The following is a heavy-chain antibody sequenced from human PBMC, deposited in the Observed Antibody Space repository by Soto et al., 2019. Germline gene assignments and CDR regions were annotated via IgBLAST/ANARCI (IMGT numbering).Heavy chain of an antibody. Sequence: PGGSLRLSCAASGFTFSSYAMSWVRQAPGKGLEWVSAISGSGGSTYYADSVKGRFTISRDNSKNTLYLQMNGLRAEDTAVYYCARGEQLAYGMDVWGRGTTVTVS. V-gene: IGHV3-23*01. CDR1: GFTFSSYA. CDR3: ARGEQLAYGMDV. D-gene: IGHD6-6*01. J-gene: IGHJ6*02. CDR2: ISGSGGST.